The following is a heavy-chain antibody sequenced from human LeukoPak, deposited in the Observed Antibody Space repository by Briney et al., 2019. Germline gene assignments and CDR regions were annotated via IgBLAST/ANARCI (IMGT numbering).Heavy chain of an antibody. CDR1: GGTFSSYA. CDR3: AIRTSKGFDP. J-gene: IGHJ5*02. Sequence: GASVKVSCKASGGTFSSYAISWVRQAPGQGLEWMGGIIPIFGTANYAQKFQGRVTITADESTGTAYMELSSLRSEDTAVYYCAIRTSKGFDPWGQGTLVTVSS. D-gene: IGHD2-2*01. CDR2: IIPIFGTA. V-gene: IGHV1-69*13.